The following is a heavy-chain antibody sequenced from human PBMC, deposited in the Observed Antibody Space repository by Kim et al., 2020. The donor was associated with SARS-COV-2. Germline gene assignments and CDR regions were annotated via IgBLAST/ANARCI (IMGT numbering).Heavy chain of an antibody. J-gene: IGHJ3*02. CDR1: GFTFSSYA. Sequence: GGSLRLSWAASGFTFSSYAMHWVRQAPGKGLEWVAVISYDGSNKYYADSVKGRFTISRDNSKNTLYLQMNSLRAEDTAVYYCAKFTMVRGVSPKDAFDI. V-gene: IGHV3-30*04. CDR2: ISYDGSNK. CDR3: AKFTMVRGVSPKDAFDI. D-gene: IGHD3-10*01.